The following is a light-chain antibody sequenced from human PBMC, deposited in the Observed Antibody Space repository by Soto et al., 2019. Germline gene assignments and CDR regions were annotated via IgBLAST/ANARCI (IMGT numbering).Light chain of an antibody. V-gene: IGLV2-14*01. J-gene: IGLJ1*01. CDR1: SSDVGRYNY. CDR3: SSYTSSSTYV. Sequence: QSVLTQPASVSGSPGQSITIFCTGTSSDVGRYNYVSWYQQHPGKAPQLMIYEVSDRPSGVSNRFSGSKSGNTASLTISGLQAEDEADYYCSSYTSSSTYVFGTGTNVTVL. CDR2: EVS.